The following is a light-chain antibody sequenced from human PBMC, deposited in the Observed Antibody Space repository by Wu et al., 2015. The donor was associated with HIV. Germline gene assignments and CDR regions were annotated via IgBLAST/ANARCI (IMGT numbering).Light chain of an antibody. CDR2: GAS. J-gene: IGKJ2*02. CDR3: QQYNNWPPCT. CDR1: QSVSSS. Sequence: EIVMTQSPATLSVSPGERVTLSCRASQSVSSSLAWYQQKPGQAPRLLIYGASTRATGVPARFSGSGSGTEFTLTISSLQSEDFAVYYCQQYNNWPPCTFGQGTKLEIK. V-gene: IGKV3-15*01.